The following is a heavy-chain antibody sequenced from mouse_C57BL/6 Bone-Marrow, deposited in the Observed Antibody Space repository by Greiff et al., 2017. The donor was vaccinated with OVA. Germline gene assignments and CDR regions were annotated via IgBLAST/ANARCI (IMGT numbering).Heavy chain of an antibody. V-gene: IGHV1-5*01. J-gene: IGHJ1*03. CDR2: IYPGNSDT. D-gene: IGHD1-1*01. CDR1: GYTFTSYW. Sequence: EVQVVESGTVLARPGASVKMSCKTSGYTFTSYWMHWVKQRPGQGLEWIGAIYPGNSDTSYNQKFKGKAKLTAVTSASTAYMELSSLTNEDSAVYYCTPITTVVDWYFDVWGTGTTVTVSS. CDR3: TPITTVVDWYFDV.